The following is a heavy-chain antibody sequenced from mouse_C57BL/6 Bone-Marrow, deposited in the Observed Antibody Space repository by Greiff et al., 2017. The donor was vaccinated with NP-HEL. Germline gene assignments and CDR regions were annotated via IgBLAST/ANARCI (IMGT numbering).Heavy chain of an antibody. V-gene: IGHV1-74*01. CDR3: ASLYYYGSSFWFAY. J-gene: IGHJ3*01. CDR1: GYTFTSYW. CDR2: IHPSDSDT. Sequence: QVQLQQPGAELVKPGASVKVSCKASGYTFTSYWMHWVKQRPGQGLEWIGRIHPSDSDTNYNQKFKGKDTLTVDKSSSTAYMQLSSLTSEDAAVYYCASLYYYGSSFWFAYWGQGTLVTVSA. D-gene: IGHD1-1*01.